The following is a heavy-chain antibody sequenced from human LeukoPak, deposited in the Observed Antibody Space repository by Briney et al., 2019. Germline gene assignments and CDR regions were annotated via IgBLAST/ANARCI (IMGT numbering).Heavy chain of an antibody. CDR3: ARQSTYYDFWSGYSAGRYFDY. D-gene: IGHD3-3*01. CDR2: IYYSGST. V-gene: IGHV4-61*01. J-gene: IGHJ4*02. Sequence: PSETLSLTCTVSGGSVSSGSYYWSWIRQPPGKGLEWIGYIYYSGSTNYNPSLKSRVTISVDTSKNQFSLKLSSVTAADTAVYYCARQSTYYDFWSGYSAGRYFDYWGQGTLVTVSS. CDR1: GGSVSSGSYY.